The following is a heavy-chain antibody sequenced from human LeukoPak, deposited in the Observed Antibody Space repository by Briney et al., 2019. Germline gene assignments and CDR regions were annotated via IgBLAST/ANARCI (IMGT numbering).Heavy chain of an antibody. CDR2: ISYDGSNK. Sequence: GVSLRLSCAASGFTFSSYGMHWVRQAPGKGLEWVAVISYDGSNKYYADSVKGRFTISRDNSKNTLYLQMTSLRAEDTSVYYCAEVITWLGHYYYYGMDVWGQGTTVTVSS. CDR1: GFTFSSYG. J-gene: IGHJ6*02. CDR3: AEVITWLGHYYYYGMDV. V-gene: IGHV3-30*18. D-gene: IGHD3-22*01.